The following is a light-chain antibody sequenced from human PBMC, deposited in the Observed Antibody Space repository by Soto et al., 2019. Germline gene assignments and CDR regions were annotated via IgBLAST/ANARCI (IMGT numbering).Light chain of an antibody. Sequence: DVQMTQSPSSLSASVGDRVSITCRASQSVANWLAWYQQKPGKAPKSLIYETSTLQSGVPSRFSGSGSGTYFTLTIHSLQPEDLATYACQQYNKSPPTFGGGNKVEIK. J-gene: IGKJ4*01. CDR1: QSVANW. CDR3: QQYNKSPPT. CDR2: ETS. V-gene: IGKV1D-16*01.